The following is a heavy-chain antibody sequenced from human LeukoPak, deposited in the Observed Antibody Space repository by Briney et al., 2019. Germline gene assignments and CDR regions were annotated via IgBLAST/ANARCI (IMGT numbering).Heavy chain of an antibody. CDR1: GYTFTSYY. V-gene: IGHV1-46*01. CDR2: INPNGGST. D-gene: IGHD4-17*01. CDR3: ARDYWDYGAPTQFDY. J-gene: IGHJ4*02. Sequence: GASVKVSCKASGYTFTSYYMHWVRQAPGQGLEWMGIINPNGGSTSYAQKFQGRVTMTRDTSTSTVYMELSSLRSEDTAVYYCARDYWDYGAPTQFDYWGQGTLVTASS.